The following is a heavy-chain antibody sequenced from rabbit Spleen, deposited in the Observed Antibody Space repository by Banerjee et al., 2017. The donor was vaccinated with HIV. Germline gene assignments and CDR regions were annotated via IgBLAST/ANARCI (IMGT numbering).Heavy chain of an antibody. CDR3: ARDLVTVIDWNFNL. J-gene: IGHJ4*01. Sequence: QSLEESGGDLVKPGASLTLTCTASGFSFSDKDVLCLVRRAPGKGLEWIACINIATGKSVYASWAKGRFIMFRTSSTTVTLQMTSLTATDTATYFCARDLVTVIDWNFNLWGQGTLVTVS. D-gene: IGHD5-1*01. CDR1: GFSFSDKDV. V-gene: IGHV1S40*01. CDR2: INIATGKS.